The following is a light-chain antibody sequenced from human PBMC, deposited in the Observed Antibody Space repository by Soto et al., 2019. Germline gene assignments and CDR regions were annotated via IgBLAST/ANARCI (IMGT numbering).Light chain of an antibody. J-gene: IGKJ4*01. Sequence: EILMTQSPASLSVSPGENATLSCRASQSVSTNLVWYQQKLGQSPRLLLYDASTRPTRIPARFGGMGSGTQFTLTITSLPSEDSAVYYCQQYHKWPPLTFGGGTKGEI. CDR1: QSVSTN. CDR2: DAS. V-gene: IGKV3-15*01. CDR3: QQYHKWPPLT.